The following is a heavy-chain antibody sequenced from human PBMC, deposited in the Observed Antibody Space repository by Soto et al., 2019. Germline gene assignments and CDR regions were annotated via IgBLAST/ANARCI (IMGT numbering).Heavy chain of an antibody. CDR1: GYTFTSYA. J-gene: IGHJ5*02. CDR2: INAGNGNT. D-gene: IGHD3-10*01. V-gene: IGHV1-3*01. Sequence: QVQLVQSGAEVKKPGASVKVSCKASGYTFTSYAMHWVRQAPGQRLEWMGWINAGNGNTKYSQKFQGRVTITRDTSASTAYMELSSLRSEDTAVYYCARGLLWFGELSLHEGWFDPWGQGTLVTVSS. CDR3: ARGLLWFGELSLHEGWFDP.